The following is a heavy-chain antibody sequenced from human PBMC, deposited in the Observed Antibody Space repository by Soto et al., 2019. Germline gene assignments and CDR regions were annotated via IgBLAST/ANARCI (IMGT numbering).Heavy chain of an antibody. V-gene: IGHV3-15*07. D-gene: IGHD3-10*01. CDR1: GFPFSNAW. CDR3: TTDSRTTMPEVRFDY. J-gene: IGHJ4*01. Sequence: GSLRLSCAASGFPFSNAWINWVRQTPGTGLQWVGRVKSKTDGGSADYAAPVKGRFAVSRDDSKNIVYLQMNSAKIEDTGVYYCTTDSRTTMPEVRFDYWGHGTLVTVSS. CDR2: VKSKTDGGSA.